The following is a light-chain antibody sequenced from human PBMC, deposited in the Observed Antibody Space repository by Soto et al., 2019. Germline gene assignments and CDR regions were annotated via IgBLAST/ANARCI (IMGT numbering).Light chain of an antibody. V-gene: IGKV3D-11*01. CDR2: DAS. J-gene: IGKJ2*01. Sequence: EIVLTQSPATLSLSPGERATLSCRASQGVSSYLAWYQQKPGQAPRLLIYDASNRATGIPARFSGSGPGTAFTLTSSSLEPEDFAVYYCQQRSNWQTFGQGTKLEIK. CDR3: QQRSNWQT. CDR1: QGVSSY.